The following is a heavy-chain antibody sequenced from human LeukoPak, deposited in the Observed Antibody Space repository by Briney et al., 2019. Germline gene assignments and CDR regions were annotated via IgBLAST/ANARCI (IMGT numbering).Heavy chain of an antibody. CDR3: AKEGFTYYDFWSGYLYYFDY. CDR1: GFTFSSYA. D-gene: IGHD3-3*01. Sequence: GGSLRLFCAASGFTFSSYAMSWVRQAPGKGLEWVSAISGSGGSTYYADSVKGRFTISRDNSKNTLYLQMNSLRAEDTAVYYCAKEGFTYYDFWSGYLYYFDYWGLGTLVTVSS. V-gene: IGHV3-23*01. CDR2: ISGSGGST. J-gene: IGHJ4*02.